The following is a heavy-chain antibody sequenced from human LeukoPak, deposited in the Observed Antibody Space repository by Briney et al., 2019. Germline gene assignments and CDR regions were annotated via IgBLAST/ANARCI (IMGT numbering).Heavy chain of an antibody. CDR2: IYTGGST. D-gene: IGHD3-16*01. V-gene: IGHV3-53*01. J-gene: IGHJ6*02. CDR1: GFAVSGNY. Sequence: GGSLRLSCAASGFAVSGNYTSWVRQAPGKGLEWVSVIYTGGSTYYAESVKGRFTISRVISKNTLYLQMNSLRAEDTAVYYCARSLIMDIWGRGTTVTVSS. CDR3: ARSLIMDI.